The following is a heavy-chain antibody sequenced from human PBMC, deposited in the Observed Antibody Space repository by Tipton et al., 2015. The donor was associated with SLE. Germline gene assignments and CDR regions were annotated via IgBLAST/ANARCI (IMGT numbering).Heavy chain of an antibody. CDR3: ARDFRAVAGRFFYYYMDV. D-gene: IGHD6-13*01. V-gene: IGHV4-38-2*02. Sequence: TLSLTCTVSGYSITSGYYWGWIRQPPGKGLEWIGSIYHSGSTYYNPSLKSRVTISVDTSKNQFSLKLTSVTAADTGVYYCARDFRAVAGRFFYYYMDVWGKGTTVTV. J-gene: IGHJ6*03. CDR2: IYHSGST. CDR1: GYSITSGYY.